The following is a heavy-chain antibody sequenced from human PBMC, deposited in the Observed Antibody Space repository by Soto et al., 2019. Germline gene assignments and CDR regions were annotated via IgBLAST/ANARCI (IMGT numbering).Heavy chain of an antibody. D-gene: IGHD3-10*02. J-gene: IGHJ4*02. CDR2: IIPILGIA. CDR1: GGTFSSYT. Sequence: SVKVSCKASGGTFSSYTISWVRQAPGQGLEWMGRIIPILGIANYAQKFQGRVTITADKSTSTAYMELSSLRSEDTAVYYCARASLGWGGYYKHFASWGKGPLVTV. V-gene: IGHV1-69*02. CDR3: ARASLGWGGYYKHFAS.